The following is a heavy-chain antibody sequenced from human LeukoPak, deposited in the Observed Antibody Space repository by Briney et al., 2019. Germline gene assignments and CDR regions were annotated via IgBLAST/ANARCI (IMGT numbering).Heavy chain of an antibody. CDR2: ISYDGSNK. CDR1: GFTFSSYA. CDR3: ARDLGGYEGYYYYGMDV. V-gene: IGHV3-30-3*01. Sequence: GGSLRLSCAASGFTFSSYAMHWVRQAPGKGLEWVAVISYDGSNKYYADSVKGRFTISRDNSKNTLYLRMNSLRAEDTAVYYCARDLGGYEGYYYYGMDVWGQGATVTVSS. D-gene: IGHD5-12*01. J-gene: IGHJ6*02.